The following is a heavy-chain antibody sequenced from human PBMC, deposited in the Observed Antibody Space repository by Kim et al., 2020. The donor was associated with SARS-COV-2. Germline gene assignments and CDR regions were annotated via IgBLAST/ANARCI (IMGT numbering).Heavy chain of an antibody. V-gene: IGHV1-46*01. D-gene: IGHD4-17*01. CDR3: ARDIPVDYGDYSSWFDP. Sequence: FQGRVTMTRDTSTSTVYMELSSLRSEDTAVYYCARDIPVDYGDYSSWFDPWGQGTLVTVSS. J-gene: IGHJ5*02.